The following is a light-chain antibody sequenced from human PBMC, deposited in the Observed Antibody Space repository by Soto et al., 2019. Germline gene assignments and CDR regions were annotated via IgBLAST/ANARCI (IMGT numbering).Light chain of an antibody. J-gene: IGLJ1*01. CDR1: SSDVGRYNY. Sequence: QSALTQPASVSGSPGQSITISCTGTSSDVGRYNYVSWYQQHPGKAPILIIYDVSNRPSGVSNRFSGSKSGNTASLFIPGLQAEDEADYYCNAYTISSTYVFGTGSKGTVL. CDR3: NAYTISSTYV. V-gene: IGLV2-14*01. CDR2: DVS.